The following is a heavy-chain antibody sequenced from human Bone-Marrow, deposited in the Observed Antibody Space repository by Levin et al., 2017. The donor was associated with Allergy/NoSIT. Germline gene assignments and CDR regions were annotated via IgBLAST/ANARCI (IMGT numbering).Heavy chain of an antibody. V-gene: IGHV3-33*01. Sequence: GESLKISCAASGFSFSSYGMHWVRQAPGKGLEWVAVIWYDGSNKDYGDSVKGRFTISRDNSKNTLYLQMNSLRADDTAFYYCARDLSGAAGAYDYWGQGTLVSVSS. CDR3: ARDLSGAAGAYDY. CDR1: GFSFSSYG. D-gene: IGHD6-13*01. J-gene: IGHJ4*02. CDR2: IWYDGSNK.